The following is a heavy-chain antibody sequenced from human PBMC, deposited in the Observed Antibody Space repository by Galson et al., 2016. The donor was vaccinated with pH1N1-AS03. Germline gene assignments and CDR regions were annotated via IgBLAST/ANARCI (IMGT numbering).Heavy chain of an antibody. CDR3: AKARVRREGDREDHFDY. CDR2: IGGNGLNP. CDR1: GFPFEDYA. V-gene: IGHV3-43*02. Sequence: SLRLSCAASGFPFEDYAMHWVRQAPGKGLEWVALIGGNGLNPGYADSVKGRFTIFRDNSRDTVYLQINSLRAEDTALYYCAKARVRREGDREDHFDYWGQGTLVTVSS. D-gene: IGHD5-24*01. J-gene: IGHJ4*02.